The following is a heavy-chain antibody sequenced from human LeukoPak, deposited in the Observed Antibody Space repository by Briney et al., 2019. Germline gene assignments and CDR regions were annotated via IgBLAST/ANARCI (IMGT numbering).Heavy chain of an antibody. Sequence: GGSLRLSCAASGFTFSSYAMIWVHQAPGKGLEWVSAIRGSGGSTYYADSVKDRFTISRDNSKNTLYLQMNSLRAEDTAVYYCARDSALRGYSYGFSSGWGQGTLVTVSS. CDR2: IRGSGGST. J-gene: IGHJ4*02. CDR1: GFTFSSYA. CDR3: ARDSALRGYSYGFSSG. D-gene: IGHD5-18*01. V-gene: IGHV3-23*01.